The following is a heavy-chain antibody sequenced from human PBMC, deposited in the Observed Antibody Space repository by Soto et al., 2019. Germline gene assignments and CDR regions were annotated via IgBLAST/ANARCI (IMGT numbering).Heavy chain of an antibody. CDR3: AKERYDFWSGYSDY. J-gene: IGHJ4*02. CDR2: ISGSGGST. D-gene: IGHD3-3*01. V-gene: IGHV3-23*01. Sequence: LRLSCAASGFTFSSYAMSWVRQAPGKGLEWVSAISGSGGSTYYADSVKGRFTISRDNSKNTLYLQMNSLRAEDTAVYYCAKERYDFWSGYSDYWGQGTLVTVSS. CDR1: GFTFSSYA.